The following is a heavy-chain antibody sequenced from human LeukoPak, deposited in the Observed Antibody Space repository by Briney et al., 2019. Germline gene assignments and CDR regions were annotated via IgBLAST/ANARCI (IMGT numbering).Heavy chain of an antibody. CDR1: GFTFDDYA. Sequence: GGSLRLSCAASGFTFDDYAMHWVRQAPGKGLEWVSGISWNSGTMGYADSVKGRFTISRDNAENSLYLQMNSLRAEDTALYYCAKDMEAAVAGTMNYWGQGTLVTVSS. V-gene: IGHV3-9*01. J-gene: IGHJ4*02. CDR2: ISWNSGTM. CDR3: AKDMEAAVAGTMNY. D-gene: IGHD6-19*01.